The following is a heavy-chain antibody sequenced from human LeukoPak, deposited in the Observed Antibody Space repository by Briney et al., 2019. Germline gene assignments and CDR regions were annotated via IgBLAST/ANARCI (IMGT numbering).Heavy chain of an antibody. J-gene: IGHJ4*02. D-gene: IGHD3-22*01. Sequence: LRLSCAASGFTFSSYGMHWVRQAPGKGLEWIGSIHPSGRLYNNPSLESRVTISLDTPKHQFSLKLSSVTAAGTAVYFCSRGLDSRKLGYWGQGTLVTVSS. CDR2: IHPSGRL. CDR1: GFTFSSYG. V-gene: IGHV4-38-2*01. CDR3: SRGLDSRKLGY.